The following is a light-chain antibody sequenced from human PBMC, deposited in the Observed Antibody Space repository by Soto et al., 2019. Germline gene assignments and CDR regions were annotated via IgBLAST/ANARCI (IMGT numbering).Light chain of an antibody. V-gene: IGKV3-20*01. Sequence: EIVLTQSPGTLSLSPGERATISCRASQTLSSIHLAWYQQKLGQAPRLLIHGASNRATGIPDRFSGSGSGTDFTLTISRLEPEDFAVYFCQQYRSSPPTFGQGTKVEIK. CDR1: QTLSSIH. J-gene: IGKJ1*01. CDR3: QQYRSSPPT. CDR2: GAS.